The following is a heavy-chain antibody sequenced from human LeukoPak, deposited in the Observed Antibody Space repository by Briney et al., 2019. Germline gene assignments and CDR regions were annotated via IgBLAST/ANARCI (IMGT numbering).Heavy chain of an antibody. D-gene: IGHD2-15*01. CDR2: ISSSSSYI. CDR3: AREPDIVVVVAATDAFDI. V-gene: IGHV3-21*01. Sequence: GGSLRLSCAASGFTFSSYSMNWVRQAPGKGLEWVSSISSSSSYIYYADSVKGRFTISRDNAKNSLYLQMNSLIAEDTAVYYCAREPDIVVVVAATDAFDIWGQGTMVTVSS. CDR1: GFTFSSYS. J-gene: IGHJ3*02.